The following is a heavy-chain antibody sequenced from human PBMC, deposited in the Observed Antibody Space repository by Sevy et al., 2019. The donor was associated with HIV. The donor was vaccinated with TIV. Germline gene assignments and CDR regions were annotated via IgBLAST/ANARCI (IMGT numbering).Heavy chain of an antibody. D-gene: IGHD1-26*01. CDR1: GGSITSLY. J-gene: IGHJ4*02. V-gene: IGHV4-59*08. CDR3: AGENAWGRGYS. Sequence: SETLSLTCTVSGGSITSLYWNWIRQPPGKGLEWIANIYYNGPINYNPSLKSRVTLSLDTSKNQFSLRLSSVTAADTAMYYCAGENAWGRGYSWGQRTLVTVSS. CDR2: IYYNGPI.